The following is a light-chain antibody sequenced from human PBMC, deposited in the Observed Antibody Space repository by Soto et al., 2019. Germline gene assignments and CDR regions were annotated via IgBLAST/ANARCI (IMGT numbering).Light chain of an antibody. CDR2: DVS. Sequence: QSALTQPASVSGSPGQSTAISCTGTSSDIGAYNWVSWYQQHPGKAPKLMIYDVSYRPSGVSNRFSGSISGNTASLTISGLQAEDEAVYYCSSYTRSDTYVFGSGTKVTVL. J-gene: IGLJ1*01. CDR1: SSDIGAYNW. V-gene: IGLV2-14*03. CDR3: SSYTRSDTYV.